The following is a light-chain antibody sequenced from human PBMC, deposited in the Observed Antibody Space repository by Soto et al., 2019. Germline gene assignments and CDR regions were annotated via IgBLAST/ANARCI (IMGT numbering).Light chain of an antibody. CDR2: GAS. CDR3: QQSNNWPYT. V-gene: IGKV3-15*01. Sequence: EIVMTQSPATLSVSPGERATLSCRASQSVSDNLAWYQKKPGQAPRLLIYGASTRATGIPARFSGSGSGTEFTLTISSLQSEDFAVYYCQQSNNWPYTFGQGT. CDR1: QSVSDN. J-gene: IGKJ2*01.